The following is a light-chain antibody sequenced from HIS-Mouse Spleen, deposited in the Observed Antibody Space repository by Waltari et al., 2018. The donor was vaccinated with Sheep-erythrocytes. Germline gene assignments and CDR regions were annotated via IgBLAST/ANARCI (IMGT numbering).Light chain of an antibody. V-gene: IGKV1-8*01. CDR2: AAS. CDR3: QRNYNAPPA. Sequence: AIRMTQSPSSLSASTGDRVTITCRASQGISSYLAWYQQKPGKAPKLLIYAASNLQSGVPSRFSGSGSGTDFTLTISCLQSEDVATYYGQRNYNAPPAFGGGTKVEIK. CDR1: QGISSY. J-gene: IGKJ4*01.